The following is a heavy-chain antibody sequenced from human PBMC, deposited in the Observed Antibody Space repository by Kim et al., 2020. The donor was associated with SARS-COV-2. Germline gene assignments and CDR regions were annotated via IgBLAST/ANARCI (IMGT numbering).Heavy chain of an antibody. CDR2: IIPIFGTA. CDR1: GGTFSSYA. J-gene: IGHJ4*02. D-gene: IGHD3-16*01. V-gene: IGHV1-69*13. Sequence: SVKVSCKASGGTFSSYAISWVRQAPGQGLEWMGGIIPIFGTANYAQKFQGRVTITADESTSTAYMELSSLRSEDTAVYYCARGRARWGNNLIPFDYWGQGTLVTVSS. CDR3: ARGRARWGNNLIPFDY.